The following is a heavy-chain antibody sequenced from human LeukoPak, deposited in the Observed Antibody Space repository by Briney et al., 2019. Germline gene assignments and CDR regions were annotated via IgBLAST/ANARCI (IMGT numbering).Heavy chain of an antibody. Sequence: PGGSLRLSCAASGFTFSSYEMNWVRQAPGKGLEWVSYISSSGSTIYYADSVKGRFTISRDNAKNSLYLQMNSLRAEDTAVYYCARYCGGDCPHAGNAFDIWGQGTMVTVSS. CDR2: ISSSGSTI. V-gene: IGHV3-48*03. D-gene: IGHD2-21*02. J-gene: IGHJ3*02. CDR3: ARYCGGDCPHAGNAFDI. CDR1: GFTFSSYE.